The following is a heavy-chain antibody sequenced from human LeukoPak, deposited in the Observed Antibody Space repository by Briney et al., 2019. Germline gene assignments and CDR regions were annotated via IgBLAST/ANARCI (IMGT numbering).Heavy chain of an antibody. CDR3: AKDGVATQHALDI. D-gene: IGHD5-12*01. CDR1: GFNFRAYA. CDR2: ISGSGGTT. V-gene: IGHV3-23*01. Sequence: GGSVRLSCADSGFNFRAYAMTWVRQAPGKGLDWVSGISGSGGTTYYADSVRGRFTISRDNSKNTVYLQLNNLRAEDTAVYYCAKDGVATQHALDIWGHGTMVTVSS. J-gene: IGHJ3*02.